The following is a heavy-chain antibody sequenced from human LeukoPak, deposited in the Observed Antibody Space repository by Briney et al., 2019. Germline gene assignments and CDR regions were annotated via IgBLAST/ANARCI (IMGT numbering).Heavy chain of an antibody. V-gene: IGHV1-69*04. CDR3: ARYDSSGYYSRTDNWFDP. D-gene: IGHD3-22*01. CDR2: IIPILGIA. Sequence: SVKVSCKASEGTFSSYAISWVRQAPGQGLEWMGRIIPILGIANYAQKFQGRVTITADKSTGTAYMELSSLRSEDTAVYYCARYDSSGYYSRTDNWFDPWGQGTLVTVSS. CDR1: EGTFSSYA. J-gene: IGHJ5*02.